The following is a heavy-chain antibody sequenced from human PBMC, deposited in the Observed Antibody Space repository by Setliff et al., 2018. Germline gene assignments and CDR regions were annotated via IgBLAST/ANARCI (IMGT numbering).Heavy chain of an antibody. CDR2: IYPGDSDT. Sequence: LKISCKGSGYSFTTYWIGWVRQMPGKGLEWMGIIYPGDSDTRYSPSFQGQVAISADKSISTAYLQLSSLKASDTAIYYCARRAVTAEYFQHWGHGTLVTVSS. J-gene: IGHJ1*01. V-gene: IGHV5-51*01. CDR3: ARRAVTAEYFQH. D-gene: IGHD4-17*01. CDR1: GYSFTTYW.